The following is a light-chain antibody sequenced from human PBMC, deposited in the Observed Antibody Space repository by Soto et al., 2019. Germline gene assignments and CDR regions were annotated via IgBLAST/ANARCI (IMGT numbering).Light chain of an antibody. CDR1: QDVSKF. Sequence: VLTQSPDTLSLSPGERATLSCRASQDVSKFLVWYHQKPGLPPSLVIYEPSNRATDIPDRFSGSGSGTAFTLTVSRLEPEDVGVYYCYQRDSWPLTFGEGNKV. V-gene: IGKV3-11*01. CDR3: YQRDSWPLT. J-gene: IGKJ4*01. CDR2: EPS.